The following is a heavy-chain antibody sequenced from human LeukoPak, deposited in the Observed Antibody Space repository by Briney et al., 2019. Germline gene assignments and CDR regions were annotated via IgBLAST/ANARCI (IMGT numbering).Heavy chain of an antibody. CDR2: IWYDGSNK. Sequence: GGSLRLSCAASGFTFSSYGMHWVRQAPGKGLEWVAVIWYDGSNKYYADSVRGRFTISRDNSKNTLYLQMNSLRAEDTAVYYCAKNPARDYALDYWGQGTLVTVSS. CDR3: AKNPARDYALDY. D-gene: IGHD4-17*01. CDR1: GFTFSSYG. J-gene: IGHJ4*02. V-gene: IGHV3-33*06.